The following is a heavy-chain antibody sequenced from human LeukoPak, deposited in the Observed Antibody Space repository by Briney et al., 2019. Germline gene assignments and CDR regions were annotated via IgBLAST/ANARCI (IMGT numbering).Heavy chain of an antibody. CDR1: GFTFSSYA. CDR2: ISYDGSNK. D-gene: IGHD1-26*01. Sequence: GGSLRLSCAASGFTFSSYAMHWVRQAPGKGLEWEAVISYDGSNKYYADSVKGRFTISRDNSKNTLYLQMNNLRAEDTAVYYCAKQWGVSGSFDYWGQGTLVTVSS. J-gene: IGHJ4*02. CDR3: AKQWGVSGSFDY. V-gene: IGHV3-30*04.